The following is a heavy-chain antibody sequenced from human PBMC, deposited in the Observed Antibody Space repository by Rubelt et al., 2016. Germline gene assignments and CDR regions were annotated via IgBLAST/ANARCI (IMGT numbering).Heavy chain of an antibody. J-gene: IGHJ6*02. CDR2: IKQDGSEK. CDR1: GFTFSSYW. V-gene: IGHV3-7*01. Sequence: EVQLVESGGGLVQPGGSLRLSCAASGFTFSSYWMSWVRQAPGKGLEWVANIKQDGSEKYYVDSVKGRFPISSDASKNTGYLQMNSLRSEDTAVYYCARDRSYCSSTSCYRYYGMDVWGQGTTVTVSS. D-gene: IGHD2-2*01. CDR3: ARDRSYCSSTSCYRYYGMDV.